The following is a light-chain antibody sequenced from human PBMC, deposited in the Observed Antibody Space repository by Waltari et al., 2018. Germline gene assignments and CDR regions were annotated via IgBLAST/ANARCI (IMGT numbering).Light chain of an antibody. CDR2: NAS. J-gene: IGKJ1*01. CDR1: QIVTNN. Sequence: EIVATPTIATLSRSTGGSHNLSCSASQIVTNNFAWFQQRPGQAPRLLIYNASTRATDIPARFSGSGSGTEFTLTINSLQSEDLAIYYCQVRTSWLWTFGQGTKV. V-gene: IGKV3-15*01. CDR3: QVRTSWLWT.